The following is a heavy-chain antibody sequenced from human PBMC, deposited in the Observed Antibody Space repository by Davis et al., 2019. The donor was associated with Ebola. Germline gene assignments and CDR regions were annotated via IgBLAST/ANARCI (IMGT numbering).Heavy chain of an antibody. Sequence: ASVKVSCKASGYTFTSYAMHWVRQAPGQRLKWMGWINAGNGNTKYSQKFQGRVTITRDTSASTAYMELSSLRSEDTAVYYCARAPYYESYYYYYGMDVWGQGTTVTVSS. CDR1: GYTFTSYA. V-gene: IGHV1-3*01. CDR3: ARAPYYESYYYYYGMDV. D-gene: IGHD3-22*01. CDR2: INAGNGNT. J-gene: IGHJ6*02.